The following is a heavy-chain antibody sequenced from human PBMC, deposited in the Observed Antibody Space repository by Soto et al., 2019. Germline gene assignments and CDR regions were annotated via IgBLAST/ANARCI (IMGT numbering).Heavy chain of an antibody. D-gene: IGHD1-26*01. CDR1: GGSISNYY. Sequence: SETLSLTCTVSGGSISNYYWSWIRQPPGKGLEWIGYIYYGGSTNYNPSLKSRVTISVDTSKNQFSLKLSSVTAADTAVYYCARLIVGARGAFDIWGQGTLVTVS. J-gene: IGHJ3*02. V-gene: IGHV4-59*01. CDR2: IYYGGST. CDR3: ARLIVGARGAFDI.